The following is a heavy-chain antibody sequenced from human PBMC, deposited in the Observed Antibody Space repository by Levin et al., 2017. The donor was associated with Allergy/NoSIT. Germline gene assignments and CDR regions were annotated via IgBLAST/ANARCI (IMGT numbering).Heavy chain of an antibody. D-gene: IGHD3-10*01. V-gene: IGHV3-30*18. Sequence: RGESLKISCAASGFTFSSYDMHWVRQAPGKGLEWVAVISYDGSNKYYADSVKGRFTISRDKSKNTVYLQMNSLRAEDTAVYYCGKDRGYYGSGSLDYWGQGTLVTVSS. J-gene: IGHJ4*02. CDR1: GFTFSSYD. CDR2: ISYDGSNK. CDR3: GKDRGYYGSGSLDY.